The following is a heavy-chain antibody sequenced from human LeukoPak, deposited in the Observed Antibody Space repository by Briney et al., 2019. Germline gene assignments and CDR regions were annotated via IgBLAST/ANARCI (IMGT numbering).Heavy chain of an antibody. CDR1: GGSISSYY. CDR3: ARLASGYFDY. D-gene: IGHD1-26*01. CDR2: IYYSGST. J-gene: IGHJ4*02. V-gene: IGHV4-59*08. Sequence: PSETLSLTCIVSGGSISSYYWSWIRQPPGKGLEWIGYIYYSGSTNYNPFLKSRVTISVDTSKNQFSLKLSSVTAADTAVYYCARLASGYFDYWGQGTLVTVSS.